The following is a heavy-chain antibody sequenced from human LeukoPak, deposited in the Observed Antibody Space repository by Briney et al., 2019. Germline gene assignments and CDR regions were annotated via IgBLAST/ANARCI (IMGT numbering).Heavy chain of an antibody. Sequence: SVTVSCKASGGTFSSYAISWVRQAPGQGLEWMGRIIPILGIANYAQKFQGRVTITADKSTSTAYMELSSLRSEDTAVYYCAREVIPTVTRMNWFDPWGQGTLVTVSS. CDR2: IIPILGIA. V-gene: IGHV1-69*10. J-gene: IGHJ5*02. CDR1: GGTFSSYA. CDR3: AREVIPTVTRMNWFDP. D-gene: IGHD4-17*01.